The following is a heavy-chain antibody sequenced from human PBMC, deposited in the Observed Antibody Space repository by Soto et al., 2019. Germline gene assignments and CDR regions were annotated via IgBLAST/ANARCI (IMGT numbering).Heavy chain of an antibody. Sequence: HPGGPLGLSCTASGITFSDYGMHWVRQAPGKGLEWVAGVWKDGSNRYYVDSVKSRFTISRDNSKNTLYLQMNSLRDEDTAVYYCAKVPRGSNFGYYNFWGQGTLVTVS. J-gene: IGHJ4*02. D-gene: IGHD5-18*01. CDR2: VWKDGSNR. V-gene: IGHV3-30*02. CDR1: GITFSDYG. CDR3: AKVPRGSNFGYYNF.